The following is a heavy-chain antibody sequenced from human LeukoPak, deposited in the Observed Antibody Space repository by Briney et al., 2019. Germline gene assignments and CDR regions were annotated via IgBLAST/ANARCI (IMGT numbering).Heavy chain of an antibody. CDR2: ISYDGSNK. V-gene: IGHV3-30*18. Sequence: GGSLRLSCAASGFTFSSYGMHWVRQAPGKGLEWVAVISYDGSNKYYADSVKGRFTISRDNSKNTLYLQMNSLRAEDTAVYYCAKVAAAGTVSRDYWGQGTLATVSS. D-gene: IGHD6-13*01. CDR1: GFTFSSYG. J-gene: IGHJ4*02. CDR3: AKVAAAGTVSRDY.